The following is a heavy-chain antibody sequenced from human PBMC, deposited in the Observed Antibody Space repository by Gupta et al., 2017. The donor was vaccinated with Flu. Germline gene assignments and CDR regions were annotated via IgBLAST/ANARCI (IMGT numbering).Heavy chain of an antibody. J-gene: IGHJ4*02. CDR1: YW. CDR3: ARHPRMATMPKGGFDY. V-gene: IGHV5-51*01. Sequence: YWIGWVRQMPGNGLEWMGIIYPGDADTRYSPSFQGQVTISADKSISTAYLQWSSLKASDTAMYYCARHPRMATMPKGGFDYWGQGTLVTVSS. CDR2: IYPGDADT. D-gene: IGHD5-12*01.